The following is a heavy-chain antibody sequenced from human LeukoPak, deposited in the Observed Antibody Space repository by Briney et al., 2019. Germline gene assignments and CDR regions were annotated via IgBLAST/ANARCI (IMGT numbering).Heavy chain of an antibody. V-gene: IGHV4-59*01. Sequence: SETLSLTCAVYGGSFSAYYWSWIRQSPGKGLEWIGYIYYSGSTNYNPSLKSRVTISVDTSKNQFSLKLSSVTAADTAVYYCARDQIVGATNYFDYWGQGTLVTVSS. CDR2: IYYSGST. CDR3: ARDQIVGATNYFDY. J-gene: IGHJ4*02. D-gene: IGHD1-26*01. CDR1: GGSFSAYY.